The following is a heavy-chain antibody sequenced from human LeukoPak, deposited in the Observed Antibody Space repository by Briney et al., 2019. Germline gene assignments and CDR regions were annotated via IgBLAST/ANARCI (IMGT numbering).Heavy chain of an antibody. Sequence: SETLSLTCAVYGGSFSGYYWSWIRQPPGKGLEWIGEINHSGSTNYNPSLKSRVTMSIDTSTNQFSLNLRSMTAADTAVYYCGRQGYTASYYFLDFWSQGTLVAVS. CDR1: GGSFSGYY. J-gene: IGHJ4*02. D-gene: IGHD1-26*01. CDR3: GRQGYTASYYFLDF. V-gene: IGHV4-34*01. CDR2: INHSGST.